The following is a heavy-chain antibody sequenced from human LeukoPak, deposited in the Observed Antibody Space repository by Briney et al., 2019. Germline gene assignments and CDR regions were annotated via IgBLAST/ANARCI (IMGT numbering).Heavy chain of an antibody. D-gene: IGHD3-22*01. J-gene: IGHJ4*02. CDR1: GGSISSSSYY. V-gene: IGHV4-39*07. CDR2: IYYSGST. CDR3: ARAKRSSGYLQFDY. Sequence: PSETLSLTCTVSGGSISSSSYYWGWIRQPPGKGLEWIGSIYYSGSTYYNPSLKSRVTISVDTSKNQFSLKLSSVTAADTAVYYCARAKRSSGYLQFDYWGQGTLVTVSS.